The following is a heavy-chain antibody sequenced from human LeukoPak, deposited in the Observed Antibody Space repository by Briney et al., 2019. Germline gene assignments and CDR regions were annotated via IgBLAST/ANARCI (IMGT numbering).Heavy chain of an antibody. Sequence: SETLSLTCAVSGGSISSSNWWSWVRQPPGKGLEWIGEIYHSGSTNHNPSLKSRVTISVDKSKNQFSLKLSSVTAADTAVYYCARGLLLRGYYFDYWGQGTLVTVSS. CDR2: IYHSGST. CDR1: GGSISSSNW. V-gene: IGHV4-4*02. D-gene: IGHD3-22*01. J-gene: IGHJ4*02. CDR3: ARGLLLRGYYFDY.